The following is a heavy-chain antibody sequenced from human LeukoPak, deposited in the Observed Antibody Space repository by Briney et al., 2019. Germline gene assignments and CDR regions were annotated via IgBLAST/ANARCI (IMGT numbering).Heavy chain of an antibody. V-gene: IGHV3-53*05. J-gene: IGHJ5*02. D-gene: IGHD2-15*01. CDR2: IYSGGSK. CDR1: GFTVSSNY. CDR3: AREVEAKWFDP. Sequence: PGGSLRLSCAASGFTVSSNYMSWVRPAPGKGLVWVSVIYSGGSKYYADSVKGRFTISRDNSKNTLFLQMNSLRDEDTTVYYGAREVEAKWFDPWGQGTLVTVSP.